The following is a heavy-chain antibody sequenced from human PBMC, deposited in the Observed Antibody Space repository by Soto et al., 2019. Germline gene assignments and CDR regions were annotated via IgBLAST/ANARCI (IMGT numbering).Heavy chain of an antibody. J-gene: IGHJ6*02. CDR1: GGAISTYY. CDR2: IYHSGSS. Sequence: LCGGAISTYYWSWIRQFPGQGLEWIGYIYHSGSSQYNPSLTSRVTISVDTSKNQLSLRLSSVTAADTAVYYCARSYGSGSYYDYYYGMDVWGQGTTVTVSS. V-gene: IGHV4-59*01. D-gene: IGHD3-10*01. CDR3: ARSYGSGSYYDYYYGMDV.